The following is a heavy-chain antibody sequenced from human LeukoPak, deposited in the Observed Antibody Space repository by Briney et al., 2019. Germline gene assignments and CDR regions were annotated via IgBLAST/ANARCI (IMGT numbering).Heavy chain of an antibody. CDR3: ARVAATRRPYSGSWCYFDY. V-gene: IGHV4-59*01. J-gene: IGHJ4*02. CDR1: GGSISSYY. Sequence: SETLSLTCTVSGGSISSYYWSWIRQPPGKGLEWIGYIYYSGSTNYNSSLKSRVTMSVDTSKHQFSLKLSSVTAADTAMYYCARVAATRRPYSGSWCYFDYWGQGTLVTVSS. D-gene: IGHD6-13*01. CDR2: IYYSGST.